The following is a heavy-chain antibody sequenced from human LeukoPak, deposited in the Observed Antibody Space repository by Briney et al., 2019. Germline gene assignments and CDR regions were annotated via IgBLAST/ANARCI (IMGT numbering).Heavy chain of an antibody. CDR1: GGSVSGYY. D-gene: IGHD2-15*01. V-gene: IGHV4-59*02. J-gene: IGHJ4*02. CDR3: ARIHRYCSGGACYVLDN. CDR2: VYYSGSA. Sequence: SETLSLTCVVSGGSVSGYYWGWIRQPPGRGLEWIGYVYYSGSANYNPSFKSRITISVDTSRNQFSLQLSSVTAADTAVYYCARIHRYCSGGACYVLDNWGQGTLVAVSS.